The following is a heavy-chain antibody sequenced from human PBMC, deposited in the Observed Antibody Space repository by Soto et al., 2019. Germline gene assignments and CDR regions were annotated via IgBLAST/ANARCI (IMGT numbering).Heavy chain of an antibody. Sequence: QFQLVQSGAEVKKPGASVKVSCKASGYTFTSYAMHWVRQAPGQRLEWMGWINGGNRNTKYSQRFQGRVTITTDTSASTAYMELSSLRSEDTAVYYCARIGYSSGWYSFDYWGQGTLVTVSS. J-gene: IGHJ4*02. CDR3: ARIGYSSGWYSFDY. D-gene: IGHD6-19*01. CDR1: GYTFTSYA. V-gene: IGHV1-3*01. CDR2: INGGNRNT.